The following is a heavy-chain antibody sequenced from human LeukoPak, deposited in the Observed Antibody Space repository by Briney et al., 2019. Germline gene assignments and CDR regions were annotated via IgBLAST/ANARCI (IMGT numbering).Heavy chain of an antibody. D-gene: IGHD2-15*01. Sequence: ASVKVSCKASGGTFSSYAISWVRQAPGQGLEWMGGIIPIFGTANYAQKFQGRVTITTDESTSTAYMELSSLRSEDTAVYYCARAREGYCSGGSCYSELHYYYYMDVWGKGTTVTVSS. CDR3: ARAREGYCSGGSCYSELHYYYYMDV. CDR1: GGTFSSYA. CDR2: IIPIFGTA. J-gene: IGHJ6*03. V-gene: IGHV1-69*05.